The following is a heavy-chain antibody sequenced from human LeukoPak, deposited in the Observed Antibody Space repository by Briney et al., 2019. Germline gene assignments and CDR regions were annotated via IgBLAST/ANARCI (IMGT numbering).Heavy chain of an antibody. CDR3: ARDQKGYYYYYMDV. J-gene: IGHJ6*03. Sequence: ASVKASCKASGYTLTGYYMHWVRQAPGQGLEWMGRINPNSGGTNYDQKFQGRVTMTRDTSISTAYRELSRLRSDDTAVYYCARDQKGYYYYYMDVWGKGTTVTVSS. CDR2: INPNSGGT. V-gene: IGHV1-2*06. CDR1: GYTLTGYY.